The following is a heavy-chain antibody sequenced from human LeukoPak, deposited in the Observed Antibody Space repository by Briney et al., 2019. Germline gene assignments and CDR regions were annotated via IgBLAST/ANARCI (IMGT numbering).Heavy chain of an antibody. J-gene: IGHJ4*02. D-gene: IGHD3-3*01. Sequence: SETLSLTCAVYGGSFSGYYWSWIRQPPGKGLEWIGEISHSGSTTYNPSFRSGITISVDTSKNQCSLKLSSVTAADTAVYYCARSHSPRHSLKIFGVVKSSRGYYFDYWGQGTLVTVSS. CDR2: ISHSGST. V-gene: IGHV4-34*01. CDR1: GGSFSGYY. CDR3: ARSHSPRHSLKIFGVVKSSRGYYFDY.